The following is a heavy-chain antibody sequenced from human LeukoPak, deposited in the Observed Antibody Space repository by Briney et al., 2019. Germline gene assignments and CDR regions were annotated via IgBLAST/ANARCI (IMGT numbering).Heavy chain of an antibody. CDR1: GYTFTSYY. CDR2: INPSGGST. J-gene: IGHJ4*02. CDR3: AGDLSGRWLQSAPFDY. V-gene: IGHV1-46*01. Sequence: GASVKVSCKASGYTFTSYYMHWMRQAPGQGLEWMGIINPSGGSTSYAQKFQGRVTMTRDTSTSTVYMELSSLRSEDTAVYYCAGDLSGRWLQSAPFDYWGQGTLVTVSS. D-gene: IGHD5-24*01.